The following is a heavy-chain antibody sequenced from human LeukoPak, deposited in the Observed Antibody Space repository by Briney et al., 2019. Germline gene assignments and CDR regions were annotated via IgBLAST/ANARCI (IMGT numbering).Heavy chain of an antibody. CDR3: TRPSIADRIGDYYYYYMDV. J-gene: IGHJ6*03. CDR1: GFTFSGSA. D-gene: IGHD6-6*01. Sequence: PGGSLRLSCAASGFTFSGSAMHWVRQASGKGLEWVGRIRSKANSYATAYAASVKGRFTISRDDSKNTAYLQMNSLKTEDTAVYYCTRPSIADRIGDYYYYYMDVWGKGTTVTVSS. V-gene: IGHV3-73*01. CDR2: IRSKANSYAT.